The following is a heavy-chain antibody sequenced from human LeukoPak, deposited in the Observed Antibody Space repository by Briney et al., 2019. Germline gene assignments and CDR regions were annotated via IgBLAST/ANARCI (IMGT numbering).Heavy chain of an antibody. D-gene: IGHD1-14*01. V-gene: IGHV1-2*02. Sequence: ASVKVSFKAYGYTFTSFYIHWIRQAPGQGLEWMGWINPKSGDTNYAQKFLGRVTVTRDTSVSTAYMELSRLKSDDTAVYYCARGIDVYWGQGTLVTVSS. CDR1: GYTFTSFY. CDR3: ARGIDVY. CDR2: INPKSGDT. J-gene: IGHJ4*02.